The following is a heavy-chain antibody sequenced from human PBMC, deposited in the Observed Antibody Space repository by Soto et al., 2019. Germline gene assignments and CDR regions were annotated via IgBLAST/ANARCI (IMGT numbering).Heavy chain of an antibody. CDR1: GFIFRSYA. J-gene: IGHJ6*02. V-gene: IGHV3-30-3*01. D-gene: IGHD3-22*01. CDR3: ARDDYDSSSYYGSYYYGMDV. Sequence: QVQLVDSGGGVVQPGRSLRLSCAASGFIFRSYAMHWVRQAPGKGLEWVTVISYDGSDKYYADSVKGRFTISRDNSKNTLYLQMNSLTTEDTAVYYCARDDYDSSSYYGSYYYGMDVWGQGTTVTVSS. CDR2: ISYDGSDK.